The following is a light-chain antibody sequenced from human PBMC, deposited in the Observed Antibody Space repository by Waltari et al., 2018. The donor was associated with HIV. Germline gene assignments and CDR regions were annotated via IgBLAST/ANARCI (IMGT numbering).Light chain of an antibody. CDR2: ATS. Sequence: DIQMTQSPSSVSASVGDRVTITCRASQPVSSWLTWYQQKPGKSPALLIYATSILQSGVPSRFSGSGSGTNFTLTITSLQPEDFASYYCQQANSFPWTFGQGTKVEIK. V-gene: IGKV1-12*01. CDR3: QQANSFPWT. J-gene: IGKJ1*01. CDR1: QPVSSW.